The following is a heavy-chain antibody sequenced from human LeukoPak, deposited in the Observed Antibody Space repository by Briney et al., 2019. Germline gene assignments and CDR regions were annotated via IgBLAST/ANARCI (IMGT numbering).Heavy chain of an antibody. D-gene: IGHD3-22*01. Sequence: SGGSLRLSCAASGFTFSSYWMSWVRQAPGKGLEWVANIKQDGSEKYYVDSVKGRFTISRDNAKNSLYLQMNSLRAEDTAVYYCARDKPYYYDSSGFPDYWGQGTLVTVSP. CDR3: ARDKPYYYDSSGFPDY. J-gene: IGHJ4*02. CDR2: IKQDGSEK. CDR1: GFTFSSYW. V-gene: IGHV3-7*01.